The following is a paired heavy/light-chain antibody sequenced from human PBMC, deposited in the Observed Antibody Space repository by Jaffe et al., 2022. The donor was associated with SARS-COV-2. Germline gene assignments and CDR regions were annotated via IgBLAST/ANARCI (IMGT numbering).Heavy chain of an antibody. CDR2: VSGSGTET. CDR3: ARGKGTDNYYMEV. J-gene: IGHJ6*03. CDR1: GFTFSSYA. V-gene: IGHV3-23*04. D-gene: IGHD1-1*01. Sequence: EVQLVESGGGLVQPEGSLRLSCAASGFTFSSYAMSWVRQAPGKGPEWVSSVSGSGTETYYLDSVTGRFTISRDNSKNTLYLQMRSLRAEDTAIYYCARGKGTDNYYMEVWGKGTTVTVSS.
Light chain of an antibody. CDR2: DAS. J-gene: IGKJ3*01. Sequence: DIQMTQSPSSLSASVGDRVTITCRASQGTNLYLAWFQQKAGKAPKLLIYDASILQSGVPSRFSGSGFGTDFTLTISSLQPEDVATYYCQKYINSPLTFGPGTKVEIK. CDR3: QKYINSPLT. CDR1: QGTNLY. V-gene: IGKV1-27*01.